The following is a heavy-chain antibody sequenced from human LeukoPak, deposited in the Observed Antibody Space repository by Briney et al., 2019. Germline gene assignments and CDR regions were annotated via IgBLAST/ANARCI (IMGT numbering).Heavy chain of an antibody. CDR1: GGSITSGGYY. CDR2: IYYSGST. V-gene: IGHV4-31*03. D-gene: IGHD3-3*01. CDR3: ARADDFSPRYYYGMDV. Sequence: PSETLSLTCTVSGGSITSGGYYWSWIRQHPGKGLEWIGYIYYSGSTYYNPSLKSRVTISVDTSKNQFSLKLSSVTAADTAVYYCARADDFSPRYYYGMDVWGQGTTVTVSS. J-gene: IGHJ6*02.